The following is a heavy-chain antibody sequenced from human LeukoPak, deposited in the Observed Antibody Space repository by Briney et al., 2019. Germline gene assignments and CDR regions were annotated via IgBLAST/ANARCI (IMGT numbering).Heavy chain of an antibody. CDR3: AGASGYLPFDY. Sequence: PGGSLRLSCAASGFTFSSYCMYWVRQAPGKGLVGVSRINGDGSSTYYADSVKGRFTISRDNAKNTLDLQMNSLRVDDTAVYYCAGASGYLPFDYWGQGTLVTVSS. CDR1: GFTFSSYC. V-gene: IGHV3-74*01. D-gene: IGHD5-12*01. J-gene: IGHJ4*02. CDR2: INGDGSST.